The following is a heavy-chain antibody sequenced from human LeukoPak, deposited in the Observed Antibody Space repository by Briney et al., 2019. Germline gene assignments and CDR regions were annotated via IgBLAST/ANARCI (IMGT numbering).Heavy chain of an antibody. D-gene: IGHD5-12*01. J-gene: IGHJ4*02. CDR2: IKQDGSEK. CDR3: ARGVATNRYYFDY. Sequence: GGSLRLSCAASGFTFSSYWMSWVRQAPGKGLEWVANIKQDGSEKYYVDSVKGRFTISRDNAKNSLYLQMNSLRAEDTAVYSCARGVATNRYYFDYWGQGTLVTVSS. V-gene: IGHV3-7*01. CDR1: GFTFSSYW.